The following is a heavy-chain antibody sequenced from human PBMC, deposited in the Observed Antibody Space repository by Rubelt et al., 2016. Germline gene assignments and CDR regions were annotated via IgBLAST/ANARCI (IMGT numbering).Heavy chain of an antibody. CDR2: INSDGSST. CDR3: ARNGDQASPGHGMDV. J-gene: IGHJ6*02. D-gene: IGHD4-17*01. V-gene: IGHV3-74*01. CDR1: GFTFSSDS. Sequence: FGGPGGSLRLSCAASGFTFSSDSISWVRQAPGKGLVWVSRINSDGSSTSYADSVKGRFTISRDNAKNTLYLQMNSLRAEDTAVYYCARNGDQASPGHGMDVWGQGTTVTVSS.